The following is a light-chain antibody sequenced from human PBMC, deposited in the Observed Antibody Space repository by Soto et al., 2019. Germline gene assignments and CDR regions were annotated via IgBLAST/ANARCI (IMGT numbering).Light chain of an antibody. J-gene: IGKJ1*01. CDR2: GAS. CDR1: QSVSSN. Sequence: ETVMTQSPATLSVSPGERATLSCRASQSVSSNLAWYQQKPGQAPRLLIYGASTRATGIPARLSGSGSGTEFTLTISSLQSEDFGVYFCQQYNKWPQTFGQGTKVDI. V-gene: IGKV3-15*01. CDR3: QQYNKWPQT.